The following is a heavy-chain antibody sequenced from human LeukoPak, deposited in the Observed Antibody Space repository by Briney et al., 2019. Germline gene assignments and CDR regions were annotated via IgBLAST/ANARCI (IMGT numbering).Heavy chain of an antibody. CDR2: INPKSWGT. Sequence: AAVNVSCKASGYTFTGYYMHWVGQAPGRGGEGMGWINPKSWGTNYAQRFQGWVTMTRNTPISTAYIEMTRLTSDDTAAYYCAREQITYNYSGMDDWGQGTPVTVSS. J-gene: IGHJ6*02. D-gene: IGHD3-10*01. V-gene: IGHV1-2*04. CDR1: GYTFTGYY. CDR3: AREQITYNYSGMDD.